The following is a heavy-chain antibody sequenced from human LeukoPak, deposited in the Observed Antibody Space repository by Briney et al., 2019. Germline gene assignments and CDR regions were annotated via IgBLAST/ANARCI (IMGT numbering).Heavy chain of an antibody. CDR2: ISGSGSTT. CDR3: AKADVDYSVYLNYFDY. Sequence: GGSLRLSCAASGFTFISYAMSWVRQAPGKGLEWVSAISGSGSTTYYADSVRGRFTISRDNSKNTLYLQMNTLRAEDTALYYCAKADVDYSVYLNYFDYWGQGTLVTVSS. V-gene: IGHV3-23*01. CDR1: GFTFISYA. D-gene: IGHD4-17*01. J-gene: IGHJ4*02.